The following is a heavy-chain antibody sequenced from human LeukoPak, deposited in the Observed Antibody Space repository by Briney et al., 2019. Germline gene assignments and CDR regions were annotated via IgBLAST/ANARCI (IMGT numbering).Heavy chain of an antibody. D-gene: IGHD6-6*01. Sequence: SETLSLTCAVYGGSFSGYYWSWIRQPPGKGLEWIGEINHSGSTNYNPSLKSRVTISVDTSKNQSSLKLSSVTAADTAVYYCARGRREQLVLHYYYMGVWGKGTTVTVSS. J-gene: IGHJ6*03. CDR1: GGSFSGYY. CDR3: ARGRREQLVLHYYYMGV. V-gene: IGHV4-34*01. CDR2: INHSGST.